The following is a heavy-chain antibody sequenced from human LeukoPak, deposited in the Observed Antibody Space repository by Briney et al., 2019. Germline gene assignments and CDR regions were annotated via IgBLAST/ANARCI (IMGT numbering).Heavy chain of an antibody. CDR1: GYTLTELS. J-gene: IGHJ4*02. CDR3: ATRVETVAGTAYYFDY. Sequence: ASVKVSCKVSGYTLTELSVHWVRQAPGKGLEWTGGFDPEDGETIYAQKFQGRVTMTEDTSTDTAYMELSSLRSEDTAVYYCATRVETVAGTAYYFDYWGQGTLVTVSS. V-gene: IGHV1-24*01. CDR2: FDPEDGET. D-gene: IGHD6-19*01.